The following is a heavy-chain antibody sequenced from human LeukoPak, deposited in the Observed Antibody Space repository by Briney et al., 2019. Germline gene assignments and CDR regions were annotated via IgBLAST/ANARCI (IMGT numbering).Heavy chain of an antibody. CDR2: ISGYGDET. D-gene: IGHD3-16*01. V-gene: IGHV3-23*01. Sequence: PGGSLRLSCAASGFTFNNYAMIWVRQAPGKGLEWVPSISGYGDETYYVDSVKGRFTISRDSSKNTLYLQMNSLRVEDTAMYYCAKDFGYWGQGTLVSVSS. CDR1: GFTFNNYA. CDR3: AKDFGY. J-gene: IGHJ4*02.